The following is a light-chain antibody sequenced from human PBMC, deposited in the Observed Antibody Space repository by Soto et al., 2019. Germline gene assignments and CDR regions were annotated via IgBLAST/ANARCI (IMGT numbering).Light chain of an antibody. CDR2: GNS. CDR1: SSNIGAGYN. V-gene: IGLV1-40*01. J-gene: IGLJ2*01. CDR3: QSYDSSLSGVV. Sequence: QSVLTQPPSVSGAPGQRVTISCTGSSSNIGAGYNVHWYQLLPGTAPKLLVYGNSNRPTGVPDRFSGSKSGTTASLAITGRQAEDEAEYYSQSYDSSLSGVVFGGGTKLTGL.